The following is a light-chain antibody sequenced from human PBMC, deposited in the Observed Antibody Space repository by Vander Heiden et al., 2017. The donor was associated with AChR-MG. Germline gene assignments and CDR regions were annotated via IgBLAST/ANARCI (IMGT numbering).Light chain of an antibody. CDR2: RND. CDR1: RSNVGKNY. Sequence: QSVLTHPPSVSGTPAQRVTISCSGRRSNVGKNYVYWYQQVPGMAPKLVIYRNDQRPSGVPDRFSASKSGTAASLAISGLQSGDEADYHCAAWDDSLNALAFGGGTKLTVL. CDR3: AAWDDSLNALA. J-gene: IGLJ2*01. V-gene: IGLV1-47*01.